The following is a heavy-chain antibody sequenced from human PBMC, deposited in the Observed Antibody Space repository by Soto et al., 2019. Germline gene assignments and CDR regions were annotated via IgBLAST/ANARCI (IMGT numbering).Heavy chain of an antibody. Sequence: SETLSLTCTVSGGSISSYDLSWIRQPPGKGLEWIGYIYYSGSTYNNPSLRSRLSMSIDTSTDQFSLKLKSVPAADKALYFCARQRLSVVTQAYFDVWGPGSLVTVSS. J-gene: IGHJ4*02. V-gene: IGHV4-59*04. CDR1: GGSISSYD. D-gene: IGHD6-25*01. CDR2: IYYSGST. CDR3: ARQRLSVVTQAYFDV.